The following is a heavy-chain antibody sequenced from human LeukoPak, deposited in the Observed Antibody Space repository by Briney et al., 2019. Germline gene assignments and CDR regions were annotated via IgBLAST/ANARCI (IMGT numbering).Heavy chain of an antibody. CDR1: GYSFTSYW. D-gene: IGHD3-22*01. CDR2: IYPGDSDT. V-gene: IGHV5-51*01. J-gene: IGHJ4*02. Sequence: GASLKISCKGSGYSFTSYWIAWVRQMPGKGLEWMGIIYPGDSDTRYSPSFQGQVTISADKSISTAYLQWSTLKASDTALYYCARAYDRKTFEYWGQGTLVTVSS. CDR3: ARAYDRKTFEY.